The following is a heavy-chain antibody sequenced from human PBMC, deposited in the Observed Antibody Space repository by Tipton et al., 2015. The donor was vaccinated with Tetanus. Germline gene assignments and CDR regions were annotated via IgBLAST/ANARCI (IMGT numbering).Heavy chain of an antibody. CDR2: IGPSSTTI. V-gene: IGHV3-48*02. Sequence: SLRLSCTASGFTFSDYAMNWVRQAPGKGLEWVLYIGPSSTTIYYADFVKGRFTISRDNAQNSLYLQMNSLGDEDTAVYYCARAAYSSTPDHWGQGTLVTVSS. CDR1: GFTFSDYA. D-gene: IGHD6-13*01. J-gene: IGHJ4*02. CDR3: ARAAYSSTPDH.